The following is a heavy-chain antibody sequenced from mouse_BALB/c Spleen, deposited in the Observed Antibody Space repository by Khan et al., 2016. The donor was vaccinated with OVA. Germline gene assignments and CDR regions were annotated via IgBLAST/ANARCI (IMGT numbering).Heavy chain of an antibody. CDR2: INSGGYYT. V-gene: IGHV5-6*01. Sequence: EVKLMESGGDLMKPGGSLKLSCAASGFTFSTYGMSWVRPTPDKSLEWVATINSGGYYTYYPDSVQGRFTVSRNNARNTLYLQMSRLKSEDTAMYYCASHLTGSFAYWGQGTLVTVSA. J-gene: IGHJ3*01. CDR1: GFTFSTYG. D-gene: IGHD4-1*01. CDR3: ASHLTGSFAY.